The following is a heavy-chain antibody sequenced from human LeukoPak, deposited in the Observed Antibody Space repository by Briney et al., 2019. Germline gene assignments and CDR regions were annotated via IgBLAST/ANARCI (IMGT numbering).Heavy chain of an antibody. V-gene: IGHV4-31*03. D-gene: IGHD6-13*01. J-gene: IGHJ2*01. CDR3: ASFIAAAGDWYFDL. CDR2: IYYSGST. CDR1: GGTISGGGYY. Sequence: SDTLSLTCTVSGGTISGGGYYWSWLRQHPGTGLEWIGYIYYSGSTYYNPSLKSRVTISVDTSKNQFSLKLSSVTAADTAVYYCASFIAAAGDWYFDLWGRGTLVTVSS.